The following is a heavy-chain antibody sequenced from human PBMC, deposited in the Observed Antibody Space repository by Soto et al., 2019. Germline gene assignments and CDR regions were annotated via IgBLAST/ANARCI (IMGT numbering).Heavy chain of an antibody. V-gene: IGHV1-69*08. CDR3: ARDRPRNYYYYGMDV. Sequence: QVQLVQSGAEVKKPGSSVKVSCKASGGTFSSYTISWVRQAPGQGLEWMGRIIPILGIANYAQKFQGRVKITADKSTSTAYMELSSLRSEDTAVYYCARDRPRNYYYYGMDVWGQGTTVTVSS. CDR1: GGTFSSYT. J-gene: IGHJ6*02. CDR2: IIPILGIA.